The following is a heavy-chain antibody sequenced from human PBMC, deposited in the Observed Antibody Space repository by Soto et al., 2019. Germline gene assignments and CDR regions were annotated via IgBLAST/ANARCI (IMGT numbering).Heavy chain of an antibody. Sequence: QLQLQESGPGLVKPSETLSLTCTVSGGSISSSSYYWGWIRQPPGQGLEWMGRLDYSGSTYYNPSLKSRVTLSGDTSKNQFSLKLSSVTAADTAVYYCERLDTIFVTPWGQGTLVIVSS. CDR2: LDYSGST. V-gene: IGHV4-39*01. J-gene: IGHJ4*02. CDR1: GGSISSSSYY. D-gene: IGHD3-3*01. CDR3: ERLDTIFVTP.